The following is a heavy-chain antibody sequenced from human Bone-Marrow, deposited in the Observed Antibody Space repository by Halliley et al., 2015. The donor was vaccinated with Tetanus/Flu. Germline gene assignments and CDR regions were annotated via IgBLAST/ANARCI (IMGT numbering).Heavy chain of an antibody. J-gene: IGHJ4*02. Sequence: LVKPTQTLSLTCAISGDSVSSNSATWNWTRQSPSRGLEWLGRTYYRSDWYNGYAVSVKSRVTINPDSSKNQFSLQLNSVTPEDTAIYYCAGGKLGLFDYWGQGPLVTVSS. CDR3: AGGKLGLFDY. D-gene: IGHD1-7*01. CDR1: GDSVSSNSAT. CDR2: TYYRSDWYN. V-gene: IGHV6-1*01.